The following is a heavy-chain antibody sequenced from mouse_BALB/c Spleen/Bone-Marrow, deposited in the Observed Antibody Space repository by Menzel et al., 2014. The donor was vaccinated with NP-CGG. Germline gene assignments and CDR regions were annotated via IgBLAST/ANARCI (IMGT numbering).Heavy chain of an antibody. CDR3: ARASWLLRYYYAMDY. D-gene: IGHD2-3*01. Sequence: VKLMESGAELVEPGASVKLSCKASGYTFTSYWMHWVKQRPGQGLEWIGEINPSNGRTNYNEKFKSKATLTVDKSSSTAYMQLSSLTSEDSAVYYCARASWLLRYYYAMDYWGQGTSVTVSS. J-gene: IGHJ4*01. CDR1: GYTFTSYW. V-gene: IGHV1S81*02. CDR2: INPSNGRT.